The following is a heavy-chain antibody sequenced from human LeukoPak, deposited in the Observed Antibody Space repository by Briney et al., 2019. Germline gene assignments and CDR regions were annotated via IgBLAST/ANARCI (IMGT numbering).Heavy chain of an antibody. V-gene: IGHV1-8*02. Sequence: ASVKVSCKASGYTFTSYDINWVRQATGQGLEWMGWMNPNSGNTNYAQKFQGRVTMTTDTSTSTAYMELRSLRSDDTAVYYCARTSGAGWFFDLWGRGTLVTVSS. D-gene: IGHD3-16*01. CDR3: ARTSGAGWFFDL. CDR2: MNPNSGNT. J-gene: IGHJ2*01. CDR1: GYTFTSYD.